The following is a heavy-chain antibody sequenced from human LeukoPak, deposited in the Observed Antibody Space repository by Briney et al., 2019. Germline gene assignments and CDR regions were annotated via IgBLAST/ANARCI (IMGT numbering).Heavy chain of an antibody. D-gene: IGHD2-8*01. CDR3: ARELYGRFDP. Sequence: ASVKVSCKASGGTFSSYAISWVRQAPGRGLEWMGGIIPIFGTANYAQKFQGRVTITADESTTTAYMELRSLRSDDTAVYYCARELYGRFDPWGQGTLVTVSS. CDR1: GGTFSSYA. CDR2: IIPIFGTA. J-gene: IGHJ5*02. V-gene: IGHV1-69*13.